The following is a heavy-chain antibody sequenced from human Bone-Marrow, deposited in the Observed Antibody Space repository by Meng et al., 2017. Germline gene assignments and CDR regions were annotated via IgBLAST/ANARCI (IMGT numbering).Heavy chain of an antibody. Sequence: ASVKVSCKASGYTFTSYDINWVRQATGQGLEWMGWMNPNSGNTGYAQKFQGRVTMTRNTSISTAYTELSSLRSEDTAVYYCARGSSYLNYYDSSGYYYVWAYWGQGTRVTGAS. CDR3: ARGSSYLNYYDSSGYYYVWAY. V-gene: IGHV1-8*01. J-gene: IGHJ4*02. CDR2: MNPNSGNT. D-gene: IGHD3-22*01. CDR1: GYTFTSYD.